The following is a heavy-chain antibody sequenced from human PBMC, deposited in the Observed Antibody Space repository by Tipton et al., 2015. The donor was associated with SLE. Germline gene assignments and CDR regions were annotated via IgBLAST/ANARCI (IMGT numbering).Heavy chain of an antibody. CDR1: GYSISSGYY. CDR2: IYHSGST. J-gene: IGHJ4*02. D-gene: IGHD3-10*01. V-gene: IGHV4-38-2*02. Sequence: TLSLTCTVSGYSISSGYYWGWIRQPPGKGLEWIGSIYHSGSTYYNPSLKSRVTISVDTSKNQFSLKLSSVTAADTAVYYCARGWDGSGSYYGYWGQGTLVTVSS. CDR3: ARGWDGSGSYYGY.